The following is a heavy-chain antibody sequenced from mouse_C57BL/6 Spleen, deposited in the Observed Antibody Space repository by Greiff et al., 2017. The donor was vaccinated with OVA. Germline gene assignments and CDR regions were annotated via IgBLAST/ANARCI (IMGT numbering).Heavy chain of an antibody. J-gene: IGHJ4*01. CDR1: GFTFSDYG. D-gene: IGHD4-1*02. Sequence: EVKLMESGGGLVKPAGSLKLSCAASGFTFSDYGMHWVRQAPEKGLEWVAYISSGSSTIYYADTVKGRFTISRDNAKNTLFLQMTSLRSEDTAMDYCARINWAYAMDYWGQGTSVTVSS. V-gene: IGHV5-17*01. CDR3: ARINWAYAMDY. CDR2: ISSGSSTI.